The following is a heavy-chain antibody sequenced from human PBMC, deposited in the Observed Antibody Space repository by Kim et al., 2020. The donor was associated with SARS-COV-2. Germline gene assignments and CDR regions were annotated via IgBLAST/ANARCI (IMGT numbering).Heavy chain of an antibody. V-gene: IGHV3-21*01. CDR1: GFTFSSYS. CDR3: ARDVCSGYACYSFDY. CDR2: ISTISSYI. D-gene: IGHD2-15*01. J-gene: IGHJ4*02. Sequence: GGSLRLSCAASGFTFSSYSMNWVRQAPGKGLEWVSSISTISSYIYYADSVKGRFTISRDNAKNSLYLQMSSLRAEDTAVYYCARDVCSGYACYSFDYWGQGTLVTVSS.